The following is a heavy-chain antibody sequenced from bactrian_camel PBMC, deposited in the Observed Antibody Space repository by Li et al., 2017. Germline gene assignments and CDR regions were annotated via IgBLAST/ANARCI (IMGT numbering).Heavy chain of an antibody. CDR1: GFTFSTTY. D-gene: IGHD5*01. V-gene: IGHV3-2*01. CDR3: ATDVGLGYLAYNY. J-gene: IGHJ4*01. CDR2: ISSDGTKT. Sequence: HVQLVESGGGLVQPGGSLRLSCAASGFTFSTTYMGWVRQAPGKGPEWVSSISSDGTKTTYADSVRGRFTISRDNAKNTVYLQMTSLKSEDTALYYCATDVGLGYLAYNYWGQGTQVTVS.